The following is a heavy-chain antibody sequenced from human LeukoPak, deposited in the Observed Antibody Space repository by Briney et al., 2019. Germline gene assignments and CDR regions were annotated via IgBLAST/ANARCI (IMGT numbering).Heavy chain of an antibody. Sequence: GGSLRLSCTASGFIFRTYTMNWVRQAPGKGLEWVSYISSSSGNIYYADSMKGRFTISRDNTKNLLYLQMNSLRAEDTAVYYCARDIAGGRFDLWGQGTLVTVSS. CDR2: ISSSSGNI. CDR3: ARDIAGGRFDL. CDR1: GFIFRTYT. J-gene: IGHJ5*02. V-gene: IGHV3-21*06. D-gene: IGHD3-16*01.